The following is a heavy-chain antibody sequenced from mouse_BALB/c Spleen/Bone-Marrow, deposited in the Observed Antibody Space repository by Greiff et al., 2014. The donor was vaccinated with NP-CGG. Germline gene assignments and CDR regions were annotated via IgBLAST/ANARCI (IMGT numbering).Heavy chain of an antibody. CDR3: ARRKTTILTTFYWYFDV. CDR1: GFTFSGYA. J-gene: IGHJ1*01. D-gene: IGHD2-5*01. V-gene: IGHV5-6-5*01. Sequence: DVKLVESGGGLVKPGGSLKLSGAASGFTFSGYAMSWVRQTPEKRLEWVASISSGGSTFYPDSVKGRFTISRDNARNILYLQMSSLRSEDTAMYYCARRKTTILTTFYWYFDVWGAGTTVTVSS. CDR2: ISSGGST.